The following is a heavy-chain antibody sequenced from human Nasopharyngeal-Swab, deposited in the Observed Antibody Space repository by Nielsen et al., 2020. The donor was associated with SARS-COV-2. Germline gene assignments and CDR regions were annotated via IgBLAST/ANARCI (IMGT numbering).Heavy chain of an antibody. D-gene: IGHD2-2*01. J-gene: IGHJ5*02. Sequence: GESLKISCAASGFTFGNAWMSWVRQAPGKGLEWVGRIKSKTDGGTTDYAAPVKGRFTISRDDSKNTLYLQMNSLKTEDTAVYYCTTVEYCSSTSCLFDPWGQGTLVTVSS. CDR2: IKSKTDGGTT. CDR1: GFTFGNAW. CDR3: TTVEYCSSTSCLFDP. V-gene: IGHV3-15*01.